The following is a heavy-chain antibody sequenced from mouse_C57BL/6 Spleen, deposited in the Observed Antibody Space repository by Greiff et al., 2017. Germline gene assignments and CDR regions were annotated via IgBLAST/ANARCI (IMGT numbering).Heavy chain of an antibody. CDR2: ISSGGDYI. D-gene: IGHD2-4*01. Sequence: EVMLVESGEGLVKPGGSLKLSCAASGFTFSSYAMSWVRQTPEKGLEWVAYISSGGDYIYYADTVKGRFTISRDNDRNTLYLQMSSLKSEDTAMYYCTRDGYDYGFAYWGQGTLVTVSA. J-gene: IGHJ3*01. V-gene: IGHV5-9-1*02. CDR3: TRDGYDYGFAY. CDR1: GFTFSSYA.